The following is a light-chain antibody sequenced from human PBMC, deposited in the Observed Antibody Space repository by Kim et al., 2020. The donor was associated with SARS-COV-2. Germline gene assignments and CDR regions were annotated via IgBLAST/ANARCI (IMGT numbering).Light chain of an antibody. Sequence: VLTQSPDFQSVTPRQRITITCRASQSIGISLHWYQQKPDQSPKLVIKYASQSISGVPSRFSGSGSGTEFTLTINSLEAEDSATYNCHQTSSFPTFGQGTRLEIK. CDR1: QSIGIS. V-gene: IGKV6-21*02. CDR2: YAS. J-gene: IGKJ5*01. CDR3: HQTSSFPT.